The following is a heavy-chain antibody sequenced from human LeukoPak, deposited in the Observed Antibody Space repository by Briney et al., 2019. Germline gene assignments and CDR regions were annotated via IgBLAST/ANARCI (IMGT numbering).Heavy chain of an antibody. CDR3: ARNVSRGEPGGAFDI. D-gene: IGHD3-16*01. CDR1: GGSISSYY. V-gene: IGHV4-39*01. Sequence: PSETLSLTCTVSGGSISSYYWGWIRQPPGKGLEWIASIYYSGSTHYNPSLKSRVTISVDTSRNQFSLELRTATAADSAIYYCARNVSRGEPGGAFDIWGQGTMVTVSS. J-gene: IGHJ3*02. CDR2: IYYSGST.